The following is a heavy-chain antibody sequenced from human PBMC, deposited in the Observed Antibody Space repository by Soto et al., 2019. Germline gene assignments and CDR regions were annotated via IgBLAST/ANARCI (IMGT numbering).Heavy chain of an antibody. CDR3: AREGTGYSSGWYGS. D-gene: IGHD6-19*01. Sequence: SVKVSCKASGGTFSSYAISWVRQAPGQGLEWMGGIIPIFGTANYAQKFQGRVTITADESTSTAYMELSSLRSEDTAVYYCAREGTGYSSGWYGSWGQGTLVTVSS. CDR1: GGTFSSYA. V-gene: IGHV1-69*13. CDR2: IIPIFGTA. J-gene: IGHJ5*02.